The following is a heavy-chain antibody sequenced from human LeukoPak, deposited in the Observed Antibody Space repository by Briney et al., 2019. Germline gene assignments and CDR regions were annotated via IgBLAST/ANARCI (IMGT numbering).Heavy chain of an antibody. D-gene: IGHD4-17*01. J-gene: IGHJ3*02. CDR1: GYSISSGYY. CDR2: IYHSGST. V-gene: IGHV4-38-2*02. Sequence: SETLSLTCTVSGYSISSGYYWGWIRQPPGKGLEWIGSIYHSGSTYYNPSLKSRVTISVDTSKNQFSLKLSSVTAADTAVYYCARDIPMTTVTSSSSRAFDIWGQGTMVTVSS. CDR3: ARDIPMTTVTSSSSRAFDI.